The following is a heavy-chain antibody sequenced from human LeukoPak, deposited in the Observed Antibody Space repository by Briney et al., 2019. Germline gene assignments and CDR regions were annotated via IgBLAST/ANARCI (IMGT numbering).Heavy chain of an antibody. D-gene: IGHD3-10*01. CDR2: ISGSGGST. Sequence: PGGSLRLSCAASGFTFSSYAMSWVRQAPGKGLEWVSAISGSGGSTYYADSVKGRFTISRDNSKNTLYLQMNSLRAEDTAVYYCAKDHPRYYGSGSCQLRFDPWAQGTLVTVSS. CDR3: AKDHPRYYGSGSCQLRFDP. V-gene: IGHV3-23*01. J-gene: IGHJ5*02. CDR1: GFTFSSYA.